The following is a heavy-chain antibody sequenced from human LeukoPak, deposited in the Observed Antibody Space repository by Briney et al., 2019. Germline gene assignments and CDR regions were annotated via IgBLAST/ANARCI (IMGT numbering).Heavy chain of an antibody. V-gene: IGHV3-30*18. Sequence: GGSLRLSCAASGFTFSSYGMHWVRQALGKGLEWVAVISYDGSNKYYADPVKGRFTISRDNSKNTLYLQMNSLRAEDTAVYYCAKDRHGGFDYWGQGTLVTVSS. D-gene: IGHD4-23*01. CDR3: AKDRHGGFDY. CDR2: ISYDGSNK. CDR1: GFTFSSYG. J-gene: IGHJ4*02.